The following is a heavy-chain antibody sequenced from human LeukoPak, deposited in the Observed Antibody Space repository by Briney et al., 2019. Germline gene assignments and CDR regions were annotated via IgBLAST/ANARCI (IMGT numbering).Heavy chain of an antibody. CDR3: ARVGTTYYYGMDV. D-gene: IGHD5-12*01. CDR2: ISSSSSTI. CDR1: GFTFTSYS. Sequence: PGGSLRLSCAASGFTFTSYSMNWVRQAPGKGLEWVSYISSSSSTIYYADSVKGRFTISRDNAKNSLYLQMNSLRAEDTAVYYCARVGTTYYYGMDVWGQGTTVTVSS. V-gene: IGHV3-48*01. J-gene: IGHJ6*02.